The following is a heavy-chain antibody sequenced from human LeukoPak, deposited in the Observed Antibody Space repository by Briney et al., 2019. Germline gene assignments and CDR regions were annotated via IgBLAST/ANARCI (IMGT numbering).Heavy chain of an antibody. D-gene: IGHD3-22*01. CDR1: GGSISSYY. V-gene: IGHV4-59*01. J-gene: IGHJ4*02. CDR2: IYYSGST. CDR3: ARGGSGYMTFDY. Sequence: MPSETLSLTCTVSGGSISSYYWSWIRQPPGKGLEWIGYIYYSGSTNYNPSLKSRVTISVDTSKNQFSLKLSSVTAADTAVYYCARGGSGYMTFDYWGQETLVTVSS.